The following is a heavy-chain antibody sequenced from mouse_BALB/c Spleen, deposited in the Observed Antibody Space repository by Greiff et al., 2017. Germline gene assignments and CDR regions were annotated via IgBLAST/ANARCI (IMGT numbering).Heavy chain of an antibody. D-gene: IGHD2-1*01. CDR2: IDPANGNT. J-gene: IGHJ3*01. V-gene: IGHV14-3*02. CDR3: ARAGNFAWFAY. Sequence: DVQLQESGAELVKPGASVKLSCTASGFNIKDTYMHWVKQRPEQGLEWIGRIDPANGNTKYDPKFQGKATITADTSSNTAYLQLSSLTSEDTAVYYCARAGNFAWFAYWGQGTLVTVSA. CDR1: GFNIKDTY.